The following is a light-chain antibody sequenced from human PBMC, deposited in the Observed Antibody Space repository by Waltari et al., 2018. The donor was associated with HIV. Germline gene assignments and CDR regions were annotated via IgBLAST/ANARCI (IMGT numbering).Light chain of an antibody. Sequence: QSVLTQPPSASGTLGQGVTISCFGSSSNIGTNTVNWYQHLPGAAPELIIFRTHPRPSVVPDRFSGSQSGTSAFRTSAGLLPGDEATYYCAAWDASLHVVFGGGTQLTVL. CDR1: SSNIGTNT. CDR3: AAWDASLHVV. CDR2: RTH. V-gene: IGLV1-44*01. J-gene: IGLJ2*01.